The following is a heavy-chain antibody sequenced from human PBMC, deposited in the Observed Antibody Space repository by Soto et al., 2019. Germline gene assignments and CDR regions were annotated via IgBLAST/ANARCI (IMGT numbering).Heavy chain of an antibody. CDR3: AKINFGSRMYNWFDP. Sequence: PGGSMRLSCAASGFTFSSYGMHWVRQAPGKGLEWVAVISYDGSNKYYADSVKGRFTISRDNSKNTLYLQMNSLRAEDTAVYYCAKINFGSRMYNWFDPWGQGTLVTVSS. CDR1: GFTFSSYG. J-gene: IGHJ5*02. D-gene: IGHD3-3*01. CDR2: ISYDGSNK. V-gene: IGHV3-30*18.